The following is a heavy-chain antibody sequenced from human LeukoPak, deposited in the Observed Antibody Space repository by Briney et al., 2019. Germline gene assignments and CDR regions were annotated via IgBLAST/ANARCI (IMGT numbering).Heavy chain of an antibody. CDR3: ARETYYYYYYMDV. CDR1: GGSISSYY. J-gene: IGHJ6*03. Sequence: SETLSLTRTVSGGSISSYYWSWIRQPAGKGLEWIGRIYTSGSTNYNPSLKSRVTMSVDTSKNQFSLKLSSVTAADTAVYYCARETYYYYYYMDVWAKGPRSPSP. CDR2: IYTSGST. V-gene: IGHV4-4*07.